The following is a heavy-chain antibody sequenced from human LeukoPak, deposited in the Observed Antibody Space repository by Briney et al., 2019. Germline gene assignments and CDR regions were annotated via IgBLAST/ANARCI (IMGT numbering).Heavy chain of an antibody. CDR2: ISGGGGST. V-gene: IGHV3-23*01. D-gene: IGHD4-17*01. Sequence: GGSLRLSCAASGFTFSTYAMNWVRQAPGKGLEWVSGISGGGGSTYYADSAKGRFTISRDNSKNTLYLQMNSLRAEDTAVYYCAKDVYGDYGGLDYWGQGTLVTVSS. CDR1: GFTFSTYA. J-gene: IGHJ4*02. CDR3: AKDVYGDYGGLDY.